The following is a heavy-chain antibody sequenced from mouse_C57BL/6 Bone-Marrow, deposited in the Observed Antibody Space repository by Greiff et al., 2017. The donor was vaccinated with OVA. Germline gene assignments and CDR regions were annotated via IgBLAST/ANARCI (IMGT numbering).Heavy chain of an antibody. D-gene: IGHD2-4*01. CDR2: INPNNGGT. CDR1: GYTFTDYY. Sequence: VQLQQSGPELVKPGASVKISCKASGYTFTDYYMNWVKQSHGKSLEWIGDINPNNGGTSYNQKFKGKATLTVDTSSSTAYMELRSLTSEDSAVYYCARSRLRRGPYWYFDVWGTGTTVTVSS. J-gene: IGHJ1*03. V-gene: IGHV1-26*01. CDR3: ARSRLRRGPYWYFDV.